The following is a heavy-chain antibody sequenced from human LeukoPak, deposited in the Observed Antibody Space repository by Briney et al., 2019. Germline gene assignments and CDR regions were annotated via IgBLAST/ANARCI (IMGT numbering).Heavy chain of an antibody. D-gene: IGHD3-16*02. CDR3: ANLLTPYDYVWGSYRTFDY. CDR1: GFTFSSYS. Sequence: GGSLRLSCAASGFTFSSYSMNWVRQAPGKGLEWVSSISSSSSYIYYADSVKGRFTISRDNSKNTLYLQMNSLRAEDTAVYYCANLLTPYDYVWGSYRTFDYWGQGTLVTVSS. J-gene: IGHJ4*02. V-gene: IGHV3-21*04. CDR2: ISSSSSYI.